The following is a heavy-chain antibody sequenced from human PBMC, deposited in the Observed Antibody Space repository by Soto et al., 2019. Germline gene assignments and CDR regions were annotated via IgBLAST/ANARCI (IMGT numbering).Heavy chain of an antibody. CDR3: ARSVEAHFDY. J-gene: IGHJ4*02. CDR1: GFTFSVYS. D-gene: IGHD1-26*01. Sequence: EVQLVESGGGLVQPGGSLRLSCAASGFTFSVYSMNWIRQAPGKGLQWVSYMTSDMKTIHYADSVQGRFTISRDNAKNLVYLQMTSLRDEDTAVYYCARSVEAHFDYWGQGALVTVSS. CDR2: MTSDMKTI. V-gene: IGHV3-48*02.